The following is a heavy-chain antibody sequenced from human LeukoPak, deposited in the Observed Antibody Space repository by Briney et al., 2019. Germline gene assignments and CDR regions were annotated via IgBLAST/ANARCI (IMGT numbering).Heavy chain of an antibody. J-gene: IGHJ6*02. D-gene: IGHD2-2*01. Sequence: GGSLRLSCAASGFTFSSYAMSWVRQAPGKGLEWVSAISGSGGSTYYADSVKGRFTISRDNSKNTLYLQMNSLRAEDTAVYYCARLGYCSSTSCYAEYYYYGMDVWGQGTTVTVSS. CDR1: GFTFSSYA. CDR2: ISGSGGST. CDR3: ARLGYCSSTSCYAEYYYYGMDV. V-gene: IGHV3-23*01.